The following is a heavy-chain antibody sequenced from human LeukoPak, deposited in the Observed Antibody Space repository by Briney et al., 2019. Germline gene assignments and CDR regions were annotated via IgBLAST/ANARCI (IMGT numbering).Heavy chain of an antibody. D-gene: IGHD6-19*01. Sequence: GGSLRLSCAASGFTFSSLAMGWVRQAPGKGLEWVSVISDSGGTTYYADSVKGRFTISRDHSRNTLYPQMNSLRVEDTAIYYCARDARRSSGWYFFDHWGQGTLVTVSS. CDR3: ARDARRSSGWYFFDH. V-gene: IGHV3-23*01. J-gene: IGHJ4*02. CDR1: GFTFSSLA. CDR2: ISDSGGTT.